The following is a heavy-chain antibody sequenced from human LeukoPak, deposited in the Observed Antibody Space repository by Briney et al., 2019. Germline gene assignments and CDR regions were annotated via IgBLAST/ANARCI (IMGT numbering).Heavy chain of an antibody. CDR2: MSGSGGST. J-gene: IGHJ6*02. CDR3: VGVGSGPVYYYYYYGMDV. Sequence: PGGSLRLSCAASGFTCSSYAMSWVRQAPGEGLEWVSAMSGSGGSTYYADSVKGRFTISTDNSKNTLYLQMNSLRAEDTAVYYCVGVGSGPVYYYYYYGMDVWGQGTTVTVSS. D-gene: IGHD1-26*01. V-gene: IGHV3-23*01. CDR1: GFTCSSYA.